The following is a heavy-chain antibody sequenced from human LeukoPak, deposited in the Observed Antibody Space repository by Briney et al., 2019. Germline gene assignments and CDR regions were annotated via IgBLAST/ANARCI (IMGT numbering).Heavy chain of an antibody. D-gene: IGHD3-22*01. CDR1: GFTFSSNR. CDR3: ARDPMAIHYDSSAYYDY. CDR2: IKQDGSEK. Sequence: PGGSLGLSCAGSGFTFSSNRMHWVRQAPGKGLEWVANIKQDGSEKHYVDSVKGRFTISRDNAKNSLYLQMNSLRAEDTAVYYCARDPMAIHYDSSAYYDYWGQGTLVTVSS. J-gene: IGHJ4*02. V-gene: IGHV3-7*01.